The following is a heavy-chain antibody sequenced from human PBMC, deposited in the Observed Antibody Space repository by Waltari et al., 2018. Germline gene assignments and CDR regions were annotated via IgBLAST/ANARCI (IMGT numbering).Heavy chain of an antibody. J-gene: IGHJ3*02. D-gene: IGHD3-22*01. V-gene: IGHV3-7*01. Sequence: EGQLVESGGGFVQPGGSLRRSCGASGFRLRGYGRSWARQAPGKGLEWVANIKQDGSEKNYVDSVKGRFTVSRDNAKKSLFLEMNSLRGEDTAVYYCARATYYYDNSGRGAFDIWGQGTRVTVSS. CDR2: IKQDGSEK. CDR3: ARATYYYDNSGRGAFDI. CDR1: GFRLRGYG.